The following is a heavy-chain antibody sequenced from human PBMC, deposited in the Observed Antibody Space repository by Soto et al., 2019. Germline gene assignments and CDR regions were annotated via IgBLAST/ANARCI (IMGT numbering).Heavy chain of an antibody. D-gene: IGHD3-16*01. CDR3: AREPYDYVWGSNYYYYGMDV. CDR1: GGTFSSYT. V-gene: IGHV1-69*08. J-gene: IGHJ6*02. CDR2: IIPILGIA. Sequence: QVQLVQSGAEVKKPGSSVKVSCKASGGTFSSYTISWVRQAPGQGLEWMGRIIPILGIANYAQKFQGRVTITADKSTSTAYMERSSLRSEDTAVYYCAREPYDYVWGSNYYYYGMDVWGQGTTVTVSS.